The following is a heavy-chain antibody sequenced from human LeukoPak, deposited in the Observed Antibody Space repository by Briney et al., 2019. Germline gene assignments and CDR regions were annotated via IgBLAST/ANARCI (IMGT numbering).Heavy chain of an antibody. CDR3: ARHTRNHGMEV. J-gene: IGHJ6*02. Sequence: SQTLSLICIVSGGSISSGDYSWTWIRQHPGKGLEWIGYIYNSGSTSYKPSLKSRVTISEDTSQNQFSLKLSSVTAADMAVYYCARHTRNHGMEVWGQGTTVTVSS. D-gene: IGHD1-14*01. CDR1: GGSISSGDYS. CDR2: IYNSGST. V-gene: IGHV4-31*03.